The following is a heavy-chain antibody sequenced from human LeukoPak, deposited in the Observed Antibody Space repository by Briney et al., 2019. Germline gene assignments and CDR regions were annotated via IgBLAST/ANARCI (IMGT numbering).Heavy chain of an antibody. CDR1: GYTFTNYY. D-gene: IGHD6-13*01. V-gene: IGHV1-46*01. Sequence: GASVKVSCKASGYTFTNYYMHWVRQAPGQGLEWMGIINPSGGSTNYAQKFQGRVTMTRDTSTSTVYMELSSLKSEDTAVYYCATHFSYSSSWYYFDYWGQGTLVTVSS. CDR3: ATHFSYSSSWYYFDY. CDR2: INPSGGST. J-gene: IGHJ4*02.